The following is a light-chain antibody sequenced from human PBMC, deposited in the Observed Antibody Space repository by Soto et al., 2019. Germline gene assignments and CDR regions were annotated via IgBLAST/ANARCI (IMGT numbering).Light chain of an antibody. Sequence: HSALTQPASVSGSPGQSITISCTGTSSDVGGYNYVSWYQHHPGKAPKLMIYDVSDRPSGVSNRFSGSKSGNTASLTISGLQAEDEADYYCSSYTSSSTPYVVFGGGTKLTVL. V-gene: IGLV2-14*03. CDR2: DVS. J-gene: IGLJ2*01. CDR1: SSDVGGYNY. CDR3: SSYTSSSTPYVV.